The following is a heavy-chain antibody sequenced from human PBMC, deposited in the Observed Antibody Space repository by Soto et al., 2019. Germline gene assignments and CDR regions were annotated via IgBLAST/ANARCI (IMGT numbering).Heavy chain of an antibody. J-gene: IGHJ4*02. CDR1: GGSLSGYY. D-gene: IGHD2-8*02. V-gene: IGHV4-34*01. CDR2: INHSGST. CDR3: ARDKITGLFDY. Sequence: QVQLQQWGAGLLKPSETLSLTCAVSGGSLSGYYWTWIRQPPGTGLEWIGEINHSGSTNYNPSRKSRVTISVDTAKNQCSLKLTSVTAAATAVYYCARDKITGLFDYWGQGTLVTVSS.